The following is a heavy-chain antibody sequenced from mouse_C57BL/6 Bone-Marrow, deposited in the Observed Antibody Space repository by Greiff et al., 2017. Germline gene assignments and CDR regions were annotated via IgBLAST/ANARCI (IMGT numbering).Heavy chain of an antibody. V-gene: IGHV1-69*01. CDR3: AREYGYYSFDY. CDR1: GYTFTSYW. J-gene: IGHJ2*01. D-gene: IGHD2-10*02. Sequence: QVQLQQPGAELVMPGASVKLSCKASGYTFTSYWMHWVKQRPGQGLEWIGEIDPSDSYTNYNQKFKGKSTLTVDKSSSTAYMQLSSLTSEDSAVYYCAREYGYYSFDYWGQGTTLTVSS. CDR2: IDPSDSYT.